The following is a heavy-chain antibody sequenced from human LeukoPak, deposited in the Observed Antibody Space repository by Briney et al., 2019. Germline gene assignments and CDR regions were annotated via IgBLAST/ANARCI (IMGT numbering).Heavy chain of an antibody. V-gene: IGHV3-30-3*01. Sequence: PGRSLRLSCAASGFTFSSYAMHWVRQAPGKGLEWVAVISYDGSNKYYADSVKGRFTISRDNSKNTLYLQMNSLRAEDTAVYYCAKDSSRGGPLPDYWGQGTLVTVSS. CDR3: AKDSSRGGPLPDY. D-gene: IGHD2-2*01. J-gene: IGHJ4*02. CDR1: GFTFSSYA. CDR2: ISYDGSNK.